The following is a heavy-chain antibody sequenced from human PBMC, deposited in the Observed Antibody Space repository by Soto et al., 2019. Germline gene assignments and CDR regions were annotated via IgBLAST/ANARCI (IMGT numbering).Heavy chain of an antibody. Sequence: PGGSLRLSCAASGLTFRSYAMTWVRQAPGKGLEWVSRINSDGSSTSYADSVKGRFTISRDNAKNTLYLQMNSLRAEDTAVYYCARLIASAGTLDPWGQGTLGTVSS. CDR1: GLTFRSYA. CDR2: INSDGSST. V-gene: IGHV3-74*01. CDR3: ARLIASAGTLDP. J-gene: IGHJ5*02. D-gene: IGHD6-13*01.